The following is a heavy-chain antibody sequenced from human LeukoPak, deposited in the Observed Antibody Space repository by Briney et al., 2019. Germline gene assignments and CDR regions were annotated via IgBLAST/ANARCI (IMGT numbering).Heavy chain of an antibody. CDR2: IYTGGTT. Sequence: GSLRLSCAASGFIVSSNDMSWVRQAPGKGLEWVSVIYTGGTTYYVDSVKGRFIISRDDSTNTLYLQMNSLRAEDTAMYYCAGHDWFDPWGQGTLVTVSS. J-gene: IGHJ5*02. CDR3: AGHDWFDP. CDR1: GFIVSSND. V-gene: IGHV3-66*04.